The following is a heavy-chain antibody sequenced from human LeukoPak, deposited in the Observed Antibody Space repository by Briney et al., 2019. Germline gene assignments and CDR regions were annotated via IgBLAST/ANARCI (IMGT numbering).Heavy chain of an antibody. D-gene: IGHD2-15*01. CDR2: IWYDGSNK. V-gene: IGHV3-33*01. CDR3: ARSLEVVVVAANAFDI. J-gene: IGHJ3*02. Sequence: GGSLRLSCAASGFTFSSYGMHWVRQAPGKGLEWVAVIWYDGSNKYYADSVKGRFTISRDNSKNTLYLQMDSLRAEDTAVYYCARSLEVVVVAANAFDIWGQGTMVTVSS. CDR1: GFTFSSYG.